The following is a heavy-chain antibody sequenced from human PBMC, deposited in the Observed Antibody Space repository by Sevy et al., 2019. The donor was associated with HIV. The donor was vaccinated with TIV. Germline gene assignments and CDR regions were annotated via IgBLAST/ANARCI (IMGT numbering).Heavy chain of an antibody. J-gene: IGHJ4*02. V-gene: IGHV3-53*01. CDR1: GGTISSSSY. CDR2: IYAGGTA. D-gene: IGHD2-15*01. CDR3: ASEYCSRGSCFFDY. Sequence: ETLSLTCTVSGGTISSSSYRWGWIRQPPGKGLEWVSHIYAGGTAYYADSVKGRFTFSRDDSKNTVSLQMRSLRVEDSAVYYCASEYCSRGSCFFDYWGQGIQVTVSS.